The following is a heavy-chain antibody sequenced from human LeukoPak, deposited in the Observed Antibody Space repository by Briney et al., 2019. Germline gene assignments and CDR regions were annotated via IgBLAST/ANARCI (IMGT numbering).Heavy chain of an antibody. Sequence: GGSLRLSCAASGFTFSSYAMHWVRQAPGKGLEWVAIISYDGSYKYYADSVKGRFTISRDNSKNTLYLQMNSLRAVDTAMYYCARREISGWYVDYWGQGTLVTVSS. CDR1: GFTFSSYA. CDR3: ARREISGWYVDY. V-gene: IGHV3-30*04. CDR2: ISYDGSYK. D-gene: IGHD6-19*01. J-gene: IGHJ4*02.